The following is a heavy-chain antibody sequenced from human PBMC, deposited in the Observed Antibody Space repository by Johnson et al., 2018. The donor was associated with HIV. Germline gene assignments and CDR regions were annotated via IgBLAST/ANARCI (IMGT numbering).Heavy chain of an antibody. CDR3: ARGCGGDCAHQEAFDI. CDR1: GFTVSSKY. Sequence: VQLVESGGGVVQPGRSLRLSCAASGFTVSSKYMSWVRQAPGKGLEWVSIIYSGGNTYYADSVRGRFTISRDNSKNTLYLQMNNLRAEDTAVYFCARGCGGDCAHQEAFDIWGQGTMVTVSS. CDR2: IYSGGNT. D-gene: IGHD2-21*02. J-gene: IGHJ3*02. V-gene: IGHV3-53*01.